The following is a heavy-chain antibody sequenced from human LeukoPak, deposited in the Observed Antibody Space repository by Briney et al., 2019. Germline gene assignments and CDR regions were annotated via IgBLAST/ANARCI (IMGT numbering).Heavy chain of an antibody. J-gene: IGHJ3*02. Sequence: PGGSLRLSCVVSGFTFSSYSMSWVRQAPGKGLEWVSSISASSNFISYADSVKGRFTISRDNAKKSLYLQMNSVRAEDTAVYFCARDEYFGNTGSDAFDIWGQGTMVTVSS. D-gene: IGHD2-15*01. CDR1: GFTFSSYS. CDR2: ISASSNFI. V-gene: IGHV3-21*01. CDR3: ARDEYFGNTGSDAFDI.